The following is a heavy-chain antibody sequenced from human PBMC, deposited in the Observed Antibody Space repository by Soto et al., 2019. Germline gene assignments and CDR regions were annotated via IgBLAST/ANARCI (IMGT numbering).Heavy chain of an antibody. CDR3: AKSLRITMIVVVLDAFDI. Sequence: GGSLRLCCAASVFTFSSYAMSWFRQAPGKGLEWVSAISGSGGSTYYADSVKGRFTISRDNSKNTLYLQMNSLRAEDTAVYYCAKSLRITMIVVVLDAFDIWGQGTMVTVSS. D-gene: IGHD3-22*01. CDR2: ISGSGGST. J-gene: IGHJ3*02. CDR1: VFTFSSYA. V-gene: IGHV3-23*01.